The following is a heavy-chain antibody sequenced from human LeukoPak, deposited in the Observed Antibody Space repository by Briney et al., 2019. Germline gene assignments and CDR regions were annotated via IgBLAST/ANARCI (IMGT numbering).Heavy chain of an antibody. CDR2: IYYSGST. CDR1: GDSISRYY. D-gene: IGHD5-12*01. V-gene: IGHV4-59*01. Sequence: PSETLSLTCTVSGDSISRYYWSWIRQPPGKGLEWIGYIYYSGSTNYNPSLKSRVTISVDTSKNQFSLKLSSVTAADTAVYYCASYSGYDFSYFDYWGQGTLVTVSS. CDR3: ASYSGYDFSYFDY. J-gene: IGHJ4*02.